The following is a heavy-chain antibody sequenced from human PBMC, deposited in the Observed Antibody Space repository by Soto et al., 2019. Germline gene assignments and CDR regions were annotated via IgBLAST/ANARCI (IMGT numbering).Heavy chain of an antibody. D-gene: IGHD1-26*01. CDR1: GFIFSNYV. J-gene: IGHJ4*02. V-gene: IGHV3-23*04. Sequence: EVQLVDSGGGLVQPGGSLRLSCAASGFIFSNYVMSWVRQAPGKRLECVSSISDSGGTSYYADSVKGRFTISRDNSKNTLYLQMNSLRAEDTALYYCAKRPRALLTFDYWGQGSLVTVSS. CDR2: ISDSGGTS. CDR3: AKRPRALLTFDY.